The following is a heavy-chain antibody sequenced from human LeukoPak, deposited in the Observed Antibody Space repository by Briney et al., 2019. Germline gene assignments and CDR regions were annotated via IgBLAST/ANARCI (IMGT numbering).Heavy chain of an antibody. J-gene: IGHJ4*02. CDR3: ARHGYYDSSGYLPLGY. V-gene: IGHV5-51*01. D-gene: IGHD3-22*01. Sequence: GESLKISCKGSGYIFTSYWIGWVRQMPGKGLEWMGIIYPGDSDTRYSPSFQGQVTISADKSTSTAYLQWSSLKASDTAMYYCARHGYYDSSGYLPLGYWGQGTLVTVSS. CDR2: IYPGDSDT. CDR1: GYIFTSYW.